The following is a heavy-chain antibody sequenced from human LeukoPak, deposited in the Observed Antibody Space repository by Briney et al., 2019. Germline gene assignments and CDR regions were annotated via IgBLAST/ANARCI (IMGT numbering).Heavy chain of an antibody. D-gene: IGHD3-22*01. Sequence: SETLSLTCAVYGGSFSGYYWSWIRQPPGKGLEWIREINHSGSTNYNPSLKSRVTISVDTSKNQFSLKLSSVTAADTAVYYCARDTYDSSGLFDYWGQGTLVTVSS. CDR1: GGSFSGYY. CDR2: INHSGST. J-gene: IGHJ4*02. V-gene: IGHV4-34*01. CDR3: ARDTYDSSGLFDY.